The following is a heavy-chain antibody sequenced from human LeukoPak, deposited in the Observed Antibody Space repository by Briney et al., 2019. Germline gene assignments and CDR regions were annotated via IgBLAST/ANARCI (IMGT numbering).Heavy chain of an antibody. D-gene: IGHD1-26*01. CDR3: ASSVGSTDY. Sequence: LETLSLTRAVSGESLRKYYWTWIRHSPGKGLEWSGEINHRGSTNLNPSLKSRVTLTVDTSKHQFSLKLTAVTAADAAVYYCASSVGSTDYWGQGTLVTVSS. J-gene: IGHJ4*02. CDR1: GESLRKYY. V-gene: IGHV4-34*01. CDR2: INHRGST.